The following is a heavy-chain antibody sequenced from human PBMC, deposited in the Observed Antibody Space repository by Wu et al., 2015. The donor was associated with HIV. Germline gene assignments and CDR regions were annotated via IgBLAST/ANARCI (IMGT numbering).Heavy chain of an antibody. Sequence: QVHLVQSGAEVRKPGASVRVSCTASGYTFTDYYIHWVRQAPGQGLEWMGWINPNSGGAHSAQTFQGRVTMTRDTSINTAYLDLSTLTSDDTAVYFCARGETALTGITEGGAFDIWGQGDTGHRSLQ. D-gene: IGHD1-7*01. CDR3: ARGETALTGITEGGAFDI. V-gene: IGHV1-2*02. CDR1: GYTFTDYY. J-gene: IGHJ3*02. CDR2: INPNSGGA.